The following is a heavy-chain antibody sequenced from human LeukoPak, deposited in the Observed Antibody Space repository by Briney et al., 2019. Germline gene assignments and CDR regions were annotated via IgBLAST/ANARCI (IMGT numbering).Heavy chain of an antibody. CDR3: ASSGSYRFDY. D-gene: IGHD1-26*01. V-gene: IGHV3-74*01. J-gene: IGHJ4*02. Sequence: GGSLRLSCAVSGFTFSSYWMHWVRQAPGKGLVWVSRIDRDGSRINYADSVKGRFTISGDNAKNSLYLQMNSLRDEDTAVYYCASSGSYRFDYWGQGTLVTVSS. CDR2: IDRDGSRI. CDR1: GFTFSSYW.